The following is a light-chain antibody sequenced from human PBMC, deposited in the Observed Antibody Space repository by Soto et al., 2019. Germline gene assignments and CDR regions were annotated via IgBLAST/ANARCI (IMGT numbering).Light chain of an antibody. V-gene: IGKV3-20*01. CDR3: QQYGSSPPT. J-gene: IGKJ1*01. CDR2: GAS. CDR1: QVVTTNT. Sequence: EIVLTQSPGTLAWSPGEKATPSARASQVVTTNTLACYQRKPGQAPRLLIYGASSRATDIPARFSGSGSGTDFTLTITRLEPEDFAVYYCQQYGSSPPTFGQGTKVEIK.